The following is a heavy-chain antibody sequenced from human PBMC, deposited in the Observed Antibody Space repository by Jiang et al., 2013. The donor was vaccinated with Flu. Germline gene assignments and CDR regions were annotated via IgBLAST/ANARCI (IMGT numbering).Heavy chain of an antibody. D-gene: IGHD2-8*02. J-gene: IGHJ4*02. Sequence: GAEVKKPGASVRVSCKASGYTFASYGINWVRQAPGQGLEWMGWISPYNGYTNYAQNLQGRVTLTIDTSTSVAYMELRSLRSDDTAIYYCTRVSGGAPVYHFDYWGQGAQVTVSS. CDR1: GYTFASYG. CDR2: ISPYNGYT. CDR3: TRVSGGAPVYHFDY. V-gene: IGHV1-18*01.